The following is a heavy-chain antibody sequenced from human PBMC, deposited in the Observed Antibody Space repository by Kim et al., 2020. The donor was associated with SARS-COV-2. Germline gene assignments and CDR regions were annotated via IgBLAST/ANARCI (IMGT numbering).Heavy chain of an antibody. CDR3: ARDKGGRQYQLLWDYYYYGMDV. CDR1: GGTFSSYA. CDR2: IIPIFGTA. D-gene: IGHD2-2*01. Sequence: SVKVSCKASGGTFSSYAISWVRQAPGQGLEWMGGIIPIFGTANYAQKFQGRVTITADESTSTAYMELSSLRSEDTAVYYCARDKGGRQYQLLWDYYYYGMDVWGQGTTVTVSS. V-gene: IGHV1-69*13. J-gene: IGHJ6*02.